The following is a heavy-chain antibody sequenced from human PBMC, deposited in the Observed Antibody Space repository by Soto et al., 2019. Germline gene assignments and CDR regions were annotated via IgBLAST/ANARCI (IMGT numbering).Heavy chain of an antibody. CDR3: AGEHAEAKVY. CDR2: FDPEDGKT. Sequence: ASVKVSCKVSGYTLTELSMHWVRQAPGKGLEWMGGFDPEDGKTNYAQKFQGRVTITRDTSTDTAYMELSSLRSEDTAVYYCAGEHAEAKVYWGQGTLVTVSS. CDR1: GYTLTELS. D-gene: IGHD1-26*01. V-gene: IGHV1-24*01. J-gene: IGHJ4*02.